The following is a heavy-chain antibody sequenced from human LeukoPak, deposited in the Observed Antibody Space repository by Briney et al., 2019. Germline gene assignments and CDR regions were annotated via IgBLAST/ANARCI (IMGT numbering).Heavy chain of an antibody. CDR1: GFTFSNYA. V-gene: IGHV3-30-3*01. Sequence: PGGSLRLSCAASGFTFSNYAMNWVRQAPGKGLEWVATISFDGSNKYYSDVVTGRFTVSRDNSKNTFYLQLDSLRTEDTALYSCARDSWCRCGNDCYSVDYWGQGSLVTVSS. J-gene: IGHJ4*02. CDR3: ARDSWCRCGNDCYSVDY. D-gene: IGHD2-21*02. CDR2: ISFDGSNK.